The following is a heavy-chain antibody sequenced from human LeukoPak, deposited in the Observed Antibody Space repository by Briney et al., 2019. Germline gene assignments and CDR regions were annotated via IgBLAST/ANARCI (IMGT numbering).Heavy chain of an antibody. D-gene: IGHD2-15*01. CDR3: ARGVVVVAATWFDY. Sequence: PSETLSLTCTVSGGSISSYYWSWIRQPPGKGLEWIGYIYYSGSTYYNPSLKSRVTISVDTSKNQFSLKLSSVTAADTAVYYCARGVVVVAATWFDYWGQGTLVTVSS. J-gene: IGHJ4*02. V-gene: IGHV4-59*08. CDR2: IYYSGST. CDR1: GGSISSYY.